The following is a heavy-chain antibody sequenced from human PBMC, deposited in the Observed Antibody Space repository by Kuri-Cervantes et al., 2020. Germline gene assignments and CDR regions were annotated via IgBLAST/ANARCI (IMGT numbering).Heavy chain of an antibody. D-gene: IGHD1-26*01. Sequence: GESLKISCAASGFTFSSYGMHWVRQAPGKGLEWVAVISYDGSSKYYADSVKGRFTISRDNSKNTLYLKMNSLRADDTAVYYCARVRRVVGATHDYYYALDVWGQGTTVTVSS. J-gene: IGHJ6*02. CDR2: ISYDGSSK. CDR1: GFTFSSYG. V-gene: IGHV3-30*19. CDR3: ARVRRVVGATHDYYYALDV.